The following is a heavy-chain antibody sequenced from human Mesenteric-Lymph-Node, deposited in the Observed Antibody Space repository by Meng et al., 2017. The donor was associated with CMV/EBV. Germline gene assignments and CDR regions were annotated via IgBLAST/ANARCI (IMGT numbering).Heavy chain of an antibody. J-gene: IGHJ4*02. V-gene: IGHV3-23*01. Sequence: GESLKIFCAASGFTFSSYAMSWVRQAPGKGPEWVSAISGSGGSTYYADSVKGRFTISRDNSKNTLYLQMNSLRAEDTALYYCAKETWFDCSISTCNADYWGQGALVTVSS. CDR2: ISGSGGST. D-gene: IGHD2-2*01. CDR1: GFTFSSYA. CDR3: AKETWFDCSISTCNADY.